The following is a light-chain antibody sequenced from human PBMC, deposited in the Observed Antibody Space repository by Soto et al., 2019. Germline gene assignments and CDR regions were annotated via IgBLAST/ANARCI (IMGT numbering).Light chain of an antibody. CDR2: GAS. V-gene: IGKV3-15*01. Sequence: EIVMTQSPATLSVSPGERATLSCRASQSVSSNLVWYQQKPGQAPRLLIYGASTRATSIPARFSGSGSGTDCTLTISSLESEDFAVYYCQQYNKLGITFGQGTRLEIK. CDR1: QSVSSN. CDR3: QQYNKLGIT. J-gene: IGKJ5*01.